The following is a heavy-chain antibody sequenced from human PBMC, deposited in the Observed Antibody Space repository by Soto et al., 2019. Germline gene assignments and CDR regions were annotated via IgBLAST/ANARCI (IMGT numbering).Heavy chain of an antibody. CDR2: INPNSGGT. Sequence: ASVKVSCKASGYTFTGYYMHWGRQAPGQGLERMGWINPNSGGTNYAQKFQGRVTMTRDTSISTAYMELSSLRSDDTAMYYCARQISGDSDAFDMWGQGTMVTVSS. CDR1: GYTFTGYY. CDR3: ARQISGDSDAFDM. J-gene: IGHJ3*02. D-gene: IGHD2-21*02. V-gene: IGHV1-2*02.